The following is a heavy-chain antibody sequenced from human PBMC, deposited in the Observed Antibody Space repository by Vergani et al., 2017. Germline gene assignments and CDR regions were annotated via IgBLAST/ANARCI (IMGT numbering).Heavy chain of an antibody. J-gene: IGHJ5*02. CDR3: ARCPGKTHNWFDP. D-gene: IGHD3-10*02. Sequence: QVQLVQSGAEVKKPGASVKVSCKASGYTFTGYYMHWVRQDPGQGLEWMGWINPNSGGTNYAQKFQVRVTMTRDTSISTAYMELSRLRSDDTAVYYCARCPGKTHNWFDPWGQGTLVTVSS. CDR2: INPNSGGT. CDR1: GYTFTGYY. V-gene: IGHV1-2*02.